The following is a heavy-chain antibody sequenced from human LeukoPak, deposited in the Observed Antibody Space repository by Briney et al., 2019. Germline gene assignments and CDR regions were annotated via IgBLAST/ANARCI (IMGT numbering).Heavy chain of an antibody. J-gene: IGHJ3*02. CDR1: GYRVTSYW. Sequence: GESLTISCKGSGYRVTSYWISWVRQMPAKRLEWMGRIDPGDSYTNYSPSFQGHVTISADKSISTAYLQWSSLKASDTAMYYCARRALPPAYCGGDCFDAFDIWGQGTMVTVSS. D-gene: IGHD2-21*02. CDR3: ARRALPPAYCGGDCFDAFDI. CDR2: IDPGDSYT. V-gene: IGHV5-10-1*01.